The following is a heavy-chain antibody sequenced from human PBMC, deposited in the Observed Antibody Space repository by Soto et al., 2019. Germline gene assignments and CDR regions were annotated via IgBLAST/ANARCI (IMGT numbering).Heavy chain of an antibody. Sequence: ASVKVSCKASGYTFTSYAMHWVRQAPGQRLEWMGWINAGNGNTKYSQKFQGRVTITRDTSASTAYMELSSLRSEDTAVYYCARDWEKVPVDLKPQHHWFDPWGQGTLVTSPQ. CDR1: GYTFTSYA. V-gene: IGHV1-3*01. J-gene: IGHJ5*02. D-gene: IGHD2-2*01. CDR3: ARDWEKVPVDLKPQHHWFDP. CDR2: INAGNGNT.